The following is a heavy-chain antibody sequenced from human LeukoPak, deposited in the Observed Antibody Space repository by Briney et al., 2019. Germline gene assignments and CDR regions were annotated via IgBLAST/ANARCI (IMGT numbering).Heavy chain of an antibody. J-gene: IGHJ4*02. CDR1: GYTFTSYD. V-gene: IGHV1-8*02. CDR3: ARDLYRIVVVPHYFDY. Sequence: GASVKVSCKASGYTFTSYDINWVRQATGQGLEWMGWMNPNSGNTGYAQKFQGRVTMTRDMSTSTVYMELSSLRSEDTAVYYCARDLYRIVVVPHYFDYWGQGTLVTVSS. CDR2: MNPNSGNT. D-gene: IGHD3-22*01.